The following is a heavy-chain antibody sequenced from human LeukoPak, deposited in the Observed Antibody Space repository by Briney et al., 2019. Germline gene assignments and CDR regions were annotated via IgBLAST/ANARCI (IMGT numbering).Heavy chain of an antibody. CDR3: AREAYYYDSSGYYYPHLFDY. CDR2: INPSGGST. Sequence: GASVKVSCKASGYTFTSYYMHWVRQAPGQGLEWMGIINPSGGSTSYAQKFQGRVTMTRDTSTSTVYMELSSLRSEDTAVYYCAREAYYYDSSGYYYPHLFDYWGQGTLVTVSS. D-gene: IGHD3-22*01. CDR1: GYTFTSYY. J-gene: IGHJ4*02. V-gene: IGHV1-46*01.